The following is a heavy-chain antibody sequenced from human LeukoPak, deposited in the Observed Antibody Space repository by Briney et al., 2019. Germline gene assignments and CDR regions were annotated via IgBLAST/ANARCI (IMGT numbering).Heavy chain of an antibody. J-gene: IGHJ5*02. CDR2: ISSSSSYI. D-gene: IGHD2-15*01. CDR3: ARERTVVVAATGGWFDP. V-gene: IGHV3-21*01. Sequence: GGSLRLSRAASGFTLSSYSMNAVRPAPGRGLERVSSISSSSSYIYYADSVKGRFTISRDNAKNSVYLQMNSLRAEDTAVYYCARERTVVVAATGGWFDPWGQGTLVTVSS. CDR1: GFTLSSYS.